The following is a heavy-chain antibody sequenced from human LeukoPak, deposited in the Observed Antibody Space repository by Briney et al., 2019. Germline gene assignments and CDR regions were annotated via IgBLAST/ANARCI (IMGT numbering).Heavy chain of an antibody. D-gene: IGHD1-26*01. CDR2: IRDDGGEI. CDR1: GFTFSSYW. J-gene: IGHJ4*02. CDR3: ARAKPRGSYYGSIFDS. Sequence: GGSLRLSCEASGFTFSSYWMSWVRQAPGKGLEWVANIRDDGGEIYYVDSVEGRFTISRDNAKSSLFLQMNSLRAEDAAVYYCARAKPRGSYYGSIFDSWGQGTLVTVSS. V-gene: IGHV3-7*01.